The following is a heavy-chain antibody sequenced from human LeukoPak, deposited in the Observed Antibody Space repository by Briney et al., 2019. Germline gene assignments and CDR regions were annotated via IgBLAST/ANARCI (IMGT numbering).Heavy chain of an antibody. CDR2: IYYSGST. J-gene: IGHJ4*02. D-gene: IGHD1-26*01. Sequence: SSETLSLTCTVSGGSISSYYWSWIRQPPGKGLEWIGYIYYSGSTNYNPSLKSRVTISVDTSRNQFSLKLSSVTAADTAVYYCARGLFRWELRGIDYWGQGTLVTVSS. V-gene: IGHV4-59*12. CDR1: GGSISSYY. CDR3: ARGLFRWELRGIDY.